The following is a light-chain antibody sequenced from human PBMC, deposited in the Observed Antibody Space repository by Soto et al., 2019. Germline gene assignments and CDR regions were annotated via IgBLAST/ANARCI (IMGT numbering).Light chain of an antibody. CDR3: QQYATSPLT. CDR1: QSVSSNY. Sequence: EIVLTQSPGTLSLSPGERATLSCRASQSVSSNYLAWYQQKSGQAPRVLIFDASSRATGIPDRFSGSGSGTDFTLTISRLEPEDFAVYFSQQYATSPLTFGQGTKLEIK. V-gene: IGKV3-20*01. CDR2: DAS. J-gene: IGKJ1*01.